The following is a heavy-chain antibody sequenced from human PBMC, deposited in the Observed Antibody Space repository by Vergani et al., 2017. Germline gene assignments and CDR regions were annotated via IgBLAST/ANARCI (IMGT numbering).Heavy chain of an antibody. J-gene: IGHJ4*02. CDR2: IHTGGST. D-gene: IGHD2-15*01. CDR1: GESIRSGSPY. Sequence: QVKLQESGPGLLKPSQTLSLTCTVSGESIRSGSPYWSWIRQPAGKGPEWIGHIHTGGSTDLNPSFKSRVSISVDTSKSQFSLKLNSVTVADTAIYYCARSSPYCTSGSCPAIWGQGTLVTVSS. CDR3: ARSSPYCTSGSCPAI. V-gene: IGHV4-61*02.